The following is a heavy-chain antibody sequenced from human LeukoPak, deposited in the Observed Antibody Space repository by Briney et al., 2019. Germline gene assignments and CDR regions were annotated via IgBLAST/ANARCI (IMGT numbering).Heavy chain of an antibody. D-gene: IGHD6-13*01. CDR1: GFTFSSYS. J-gene: IGHJ4*02. V-gene: IGHV3-23*01. CDR3: AKATYSSSWNLYFDY. Sequence: PGGSLRLSCAASGFTFSSYSMNWVRQAPGKGLEWVSSISGSGYSTYYADSVKGRFTISRDNSKNTLYVQMNSLRAEDTAVYYCAKATYSSSWNLYFDYWGQGTLVTVSS. CDR2: ISGSGYST.